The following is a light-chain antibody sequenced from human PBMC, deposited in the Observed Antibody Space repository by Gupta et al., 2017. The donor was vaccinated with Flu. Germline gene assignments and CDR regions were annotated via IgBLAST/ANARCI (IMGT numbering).Light chain of an antibody. CDR1: SKDVGVYNY. CDR2: EFT. CDR3: SSYAGSNYWV. Sequence: TSKDVGVYNYVSRYQQHPGKAPELMIYEFTKRPSGGPDRVPGSKSGNTASLAVAGVQAEDEADDYCSSYAGSNYWVFGGGTKLTVL. J-gene: IGLJ3*02. V-gene: IGLV2-8*01.